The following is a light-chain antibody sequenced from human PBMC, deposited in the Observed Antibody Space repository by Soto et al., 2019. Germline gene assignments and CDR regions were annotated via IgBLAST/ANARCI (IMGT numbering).Light chain of an antibody. Sequence: QSVLTQPPSASGTPGQRVTISCSGSSSNIGSNTVNWYQQLPGTAPKLPIYSNNQRPSGVPDRFSGSKSGTSASLAISGLQSEDEADYYCAAWDDSLNGSVVFGGGTKLTVL. J-gene: IGLJ2*01. CDR3: AAWDDSLNGSVV. CDR2: SNN. CDR1: SSNIGSNT. V-gene: IGLV1-44*01.